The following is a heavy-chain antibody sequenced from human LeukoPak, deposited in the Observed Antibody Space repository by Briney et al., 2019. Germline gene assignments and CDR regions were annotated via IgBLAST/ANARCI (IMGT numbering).Heavy chain of an antibody. CDR1: GGSISSYY. Sequence: SETLSLTCTVPGGSISSYYWSWIRQPAGKGLEWIGRIYTSGSTNYNPSLKSRVTISVDTSKNQFSLKLSSVTAADTAVYYCARILGYSYGYVGAFDIWGQGTMVTVSS. V-gene: IGHV4-4*07. CDR2: IYTSGST. D-gene: IGHD5-18*01. CDR3: ARILGYSYGYVGAFDI. J-gene: IGHJ3*02.